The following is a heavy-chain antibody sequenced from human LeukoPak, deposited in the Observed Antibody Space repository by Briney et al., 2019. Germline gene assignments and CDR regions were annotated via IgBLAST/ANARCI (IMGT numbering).Heavy chain of an antibody. CDR3: ARAPSRYCSGGSCYGNA. CDR1: GFTFSRYS. J-gene: IGHJ4*02. D-gene: IGHD2-15*01. Sequence: PGGTLRLCCAASGFTFSRYSMNWDREAPGKGLEWVSSISSSSSYIYYADSVKGRFTISRDNAKNSLYLQMNSLRAEDTAVYYCARAPSRYCSGGSCYGNAWGQGTLVTVSS. CDR2: ISSSSSYI. V-gene: IGHV3-21*01.